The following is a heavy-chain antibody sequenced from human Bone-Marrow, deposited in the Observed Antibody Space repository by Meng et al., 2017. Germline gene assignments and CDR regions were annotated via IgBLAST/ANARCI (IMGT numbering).Heavy chain of an antibody. J-gene: IGHJ4*02. Sequence: LSLTCAASGFTFSSYSINWVRQAPGKGLELVSYISSSSSYIYYADSVKGRFTISRDNAKNSLYLQMNSLRAEDTAVYYCARESMRFGGGINWGQGTLVTVSS. D-gene: IGHD3-10*01. CDR1: GFTFSSYS. V-gene: IGHV3-21*01. CDR2: ISSSSSYI. CDR3: ARESMRFGGGIN.